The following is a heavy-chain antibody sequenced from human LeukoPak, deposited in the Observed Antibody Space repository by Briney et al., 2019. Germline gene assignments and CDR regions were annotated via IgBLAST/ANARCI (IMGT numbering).Heavy chain of an antibody. J-gene: IGHJ4*02. D-gene: IGHD4-17*01. CDR3: ARDKTYGEQFDS. Sequence: PGGPLRFSFAAPGFTFNTYTMNWFRQTPGKGLNWVSSISGSGTDIYYADSMKGRITISRENAKNSLYLQTNSLRAEDTAVYYCARDKTYGEQFDSWGQGTLVTVSS. V-gene: IGHV3-21*01. CDR2: ISGSGTDI. CDR1: GFTFNTYT.